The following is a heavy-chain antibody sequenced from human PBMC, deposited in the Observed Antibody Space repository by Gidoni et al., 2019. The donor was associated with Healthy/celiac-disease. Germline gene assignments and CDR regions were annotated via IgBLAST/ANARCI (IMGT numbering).Heavy chain of an antibody. Sequence: QVQLQESGPGLVKPSQTLSLTCTVSGGSLSSGGYYWSWIRQHPGKGLEWIGYIYYSGSTYYNPSLKSRVNISVDTSKNQCSLKLSSVTAADTAVYYCAGYDFWSGSTWYYMDVWGKGTTVTVSS. D-gene: IGHD3-3*01. J-gene: IGHJ6*03. CDR2: IYYSGST. CDR3: AGYDFWSGSTWYYMDV. V-gene: IGHV4-31*03. CDR1: GGSLSSGGYY.